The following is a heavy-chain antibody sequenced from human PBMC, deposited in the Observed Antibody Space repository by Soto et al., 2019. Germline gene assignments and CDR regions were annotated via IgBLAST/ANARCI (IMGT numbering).Heavy chain of an antibody. CDR3: ARDPPITGSLRGTPLMAV. Sequence: QIQLVQSGAEVKKPGASVKVSCKASGYSFTSYGLSWVRQAPGQGLEWMGWISAYNGNTNYEQKFQGRVAMTTDTSTNTAYLELRTLRSDDAAVYYCARDPPITGSLRGTPLMAVWGQGTTVTVSS. J-gene: IGHJ6*02. CDR2: ISAYNGNT. CDR1: GYSFTSYG. V-gene: IGHV1-18*04. D-gene: IGHD1-20*01.